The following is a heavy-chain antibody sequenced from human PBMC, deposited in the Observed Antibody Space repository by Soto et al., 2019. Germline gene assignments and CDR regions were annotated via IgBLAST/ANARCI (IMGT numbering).Heavy chain of an antibody. CDR2: IWYDGSNK. Sequence: GGSLRRSCSASGLTFRCYGMHWVRQAPGKGLEWVAVIWYDGSNKYYADSVKGRFTISRDNSKNTLYLQMNSLRAEDTAVYYCARDSSGQLHYWGQGTLVTVSS. CDR3: ARDSSGQLHY. D-gene: IGHD3-10*01. J-gene: IGHJ4*02. CDR1: GLTFRCYG. V-gene: IGHV3-33*01.